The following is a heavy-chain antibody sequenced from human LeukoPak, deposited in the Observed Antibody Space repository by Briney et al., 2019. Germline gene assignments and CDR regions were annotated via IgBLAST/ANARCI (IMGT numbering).Heavy chain of an antibody. V-gene: IGHV3-21*01. CDR3: ASLPPRDTAMVTDY. CDR2: ISSSSSYI. Sequence: GGSLRLSCAASGFTFSSYSMNWVRQAPGKGLEWVSSISSSSSYIYYADSVKGRFTISRDNAKNSLYLQMNSLRAEDTAVYYCASLPPRDTAMVTDYWGQGTLVTVSS. CDR1: GFTFSSYS. D-gene: IGHD5-18*01. J-gene: IGHJ4*02.